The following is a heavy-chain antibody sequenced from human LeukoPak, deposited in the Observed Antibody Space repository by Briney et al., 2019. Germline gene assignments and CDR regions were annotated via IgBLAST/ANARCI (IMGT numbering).Heavy chain of an antibody. Sequence: ASVKVSCKASGYTFTSYGISWVRQAPGQGLEWMGWISAYNGNTNYAQKLQGRVTMTTDTSTSTAYMELRSLRSDDTAVYYCVREKSYYYGSGSHFDYWGQGTLVTVSS. J-gene: IGHJ4*02. CDR1: GYTFTSYG. CDR3: VREKSYYYGSGSHFDY. D-gene: IGHD3-10*01. CDR2: ISAYNGNT. V-gene: IGHV1-18*01.